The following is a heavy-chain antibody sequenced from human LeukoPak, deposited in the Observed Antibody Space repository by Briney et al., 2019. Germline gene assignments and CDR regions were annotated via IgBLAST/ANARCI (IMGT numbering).Heavy chain of an antibody. V-gene: IGHV1-69*13. CDR2: IIPIFGTA. CDR1: GDTFSSYA. Sequence: GASVKVSCKASGDTFSSYAISWVRQAPGQGLEWMGGIIPIFGTANYAQKFQGRVTITADESTSTAYMELSSLRSEDTAVYYCARGEDYYDSSGYPLRYYYYGMDVWGQGTTVTVSS. D-gene: IGHD3-22*01. CDR3: ARGEDYYDSSGYPLRYYYYGMDV. J-gene: IGHJ6*02.